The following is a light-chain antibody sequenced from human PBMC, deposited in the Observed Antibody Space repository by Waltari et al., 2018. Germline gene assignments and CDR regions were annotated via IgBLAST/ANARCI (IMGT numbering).Light chain of an antibody. Sequence: QSALTHPASVSGSPGQSVTISCTATASDVGTYKSVSWYQQHPGKAPKLILSGGSSRFSGSKSGNTASLTISGLQAEDEAHYYCCSYAGSGPWVFGGGTKLTVL. CDR1: ASDVGTYKS. CDR2: GG. V-gene: IGLV2-23*01. J-gene: IGLJ3*02. CDR3: CSYAGSGPWV.